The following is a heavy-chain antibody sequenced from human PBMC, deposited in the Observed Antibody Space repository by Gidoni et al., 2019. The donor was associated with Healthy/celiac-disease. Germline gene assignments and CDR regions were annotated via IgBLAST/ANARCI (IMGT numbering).Heavy chain of an antibody. CDR2: ISYDGSNK. J-gene: IGHJ4*02. CDR1: GFTFSTYA. V-gene: IGHV3-30-3*01. D-gene: IGHD5-18*01. CDR3: ARGARSNGYSYGSGVDY. Sequence: HVQLLESGGGVVQPGRSLRLSCAASGFTFSTYAMHWVRQAPGKGLEWVAVISYDGSNKYHADSVKGRFTISRDNSKNTLYLQMNSLRAEDTAVYYCARGARSNGYSYGSGVDYWGQGTLVTVSS.